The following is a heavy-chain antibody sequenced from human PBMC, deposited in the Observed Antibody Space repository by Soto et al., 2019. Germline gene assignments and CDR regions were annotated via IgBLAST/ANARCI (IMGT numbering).Heavy chain of an antibody. J-gene: IGHJ6*02. CDR2: INHTGGT. D-gene: IGHD2-2*02. CDR3: ARFVRSCSGTTCYTRADV. Sequence: SETLSLTCAVYGGSVNGYYWNWIRQPPGKGLEWIGEINHTGGTHYNPSLKSRVTMSVDTSKNQFSLRLSSVTAADTAVYHCARFVRSCSGTTCYTRADVWGQGTTVTVSS. CDR1: GGSVNGYY. V-gene: IGHV4-34*10.